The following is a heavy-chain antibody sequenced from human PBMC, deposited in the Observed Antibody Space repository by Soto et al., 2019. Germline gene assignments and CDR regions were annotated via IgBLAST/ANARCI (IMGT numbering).Heavy chain of an antibody. CDR3: ARTDRDFYGVDV. Sequence: EVQLVESGGGLVQPGGSLRLSCEASGFTFRNYDMHWVRQGTGKGLEWVSGISAAGDPDYADSVEDRFTISRENAQNSFFLQMNSLRVCDTAVYYCARTDRDFYGVDVWGQGTTVIVSS. V-gene: IGHV3-13*05. J-gene: IGHJ6*02. CDR1: GFTFRNYD. CDR2: ISAAGDP.